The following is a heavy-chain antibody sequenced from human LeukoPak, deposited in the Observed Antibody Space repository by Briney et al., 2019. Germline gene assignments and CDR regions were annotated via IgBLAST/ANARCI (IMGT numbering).Heavy chain of an antibody. V-gene: IGHV3-23*01. Sequence: GGTLRLSCAASGFTFSTYAISGVPQAPGKGREGVSAISGRGGSTYYADSVKGRFTISSDNYKHTLYLQMNSLRAEDTAVYYCAKLPSPIVVVINRYWGQGTLVTVSS. D-gene: IGHD3-22*01. CDR1: GFTFSTYA. CDR3: AKLPSPIVVVINRY. CDR2: ISGRGGST. J-gene: IGHJ4*02.